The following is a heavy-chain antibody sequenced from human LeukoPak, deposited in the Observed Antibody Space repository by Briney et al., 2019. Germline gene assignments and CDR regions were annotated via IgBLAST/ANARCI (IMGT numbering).Heavy chain of an antibody. CDR1: GDSVSSNSAA. J-gene: IGHJ5*02. CDR3: ARTSILRGRSRHRSSSWFNWFDP. Sequence: SQTLSLTCAISGDSVSSNSAAWNWIRQSPSRGLEWLGRTYYRSKWYNDYAVSVKSRITINPDTSKNQFSLQLNSVTPEDTAVYYCARTSILRGRSRHRSSSWFNWFDPWGQGTLVTVSS. V-gene: IGHV6-1*01. D-gene: IGHD6-13*01. CDR2: TYYRSKWYN.